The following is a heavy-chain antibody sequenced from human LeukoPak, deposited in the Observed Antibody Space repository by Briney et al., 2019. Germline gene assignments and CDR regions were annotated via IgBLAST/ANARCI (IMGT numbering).Heavy chain of an antibody. D-gene: IGHD1-26*01. Sequence: SETLSLTCTVSGCSNSSYYWSWIRQPPGKGPEWIGYIYYSGSTNYNPSLKSRVTISVDTSKNQFSLKLSSVTAADTAVYYCARYSGSYDAFDIWGQGTMVTVSS. CDR3: ARYSGSYDAFDI. V-gene: IGHV4-59*01. J-gene: IGHJ3*02. CDR1: GCSNSSYY. CDR2: IYYSGST.